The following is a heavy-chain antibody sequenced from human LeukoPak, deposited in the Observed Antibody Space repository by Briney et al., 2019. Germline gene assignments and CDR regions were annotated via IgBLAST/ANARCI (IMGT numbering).Heavy chain of an antibody. V-gene: IGHV3-23*01. D-gene: IGHD5-18*01. J-gene: IGHJ4*02. CDR2: ISGSGGST. Sequence: GGSLRLSCAASGFTFSSYAMSWVRQAPGKGLEWVSAISGSGGSTYYADSVKGRFTISRDNAKNSLYLQLNSLRPEDTAVYYCAREGQLWLCFDYWGQGTLVTVSS. CDR3: AREGQLWLCFDY. CDR1: GFTFSSYA.